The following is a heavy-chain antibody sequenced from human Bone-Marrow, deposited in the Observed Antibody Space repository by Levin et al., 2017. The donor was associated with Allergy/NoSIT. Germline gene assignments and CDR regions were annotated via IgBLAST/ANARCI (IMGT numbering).Heavy chain of an antibody. V-gene: IGHV5-51*01. Sequence: LGESLKISCKGSGYSFTSYWIGWVRQMPGKGLEWMGIIYPGDSDTRYSPSFQGQVTISADKSISTAYLQWSSLKASDTAMYYCARQSRVRSTSCYSYYYYGMDGWGQGTTVTVSS. CDR2: IYPGDSDT. D-gene: IGHD2-2*02. CDR1: GYSFTSYW. CDR3: ARQSRVRSTSCYSYYYYGMDG. J-gene: IGHJ6*02.